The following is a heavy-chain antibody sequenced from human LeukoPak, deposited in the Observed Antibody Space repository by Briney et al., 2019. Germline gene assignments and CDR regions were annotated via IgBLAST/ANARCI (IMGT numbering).Heavy chain of an antibody. V-gene: IGHV3-21*01. CDR2: ISSSSSYI. Sequence: PGGSLRLSCAASGFTFSSYSMNWVRQAPGKGLEWVSSISSSSSYIYYADSVKGRFTISRDNAKNSLYLQMNSLRAEDTAVYYCARVGGGALRYFDWLWIAYWGQGTLVTVSS. CDR1: GFTFSSYS. J-gene: IGHJ4*02. CDR3: ARVGGGALRYFDWLWIAY. D-gene: IGHD3-9*01.